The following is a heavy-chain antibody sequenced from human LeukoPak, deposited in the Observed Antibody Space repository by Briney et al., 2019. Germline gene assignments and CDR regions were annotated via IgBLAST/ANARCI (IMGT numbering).Heavy chain of an antibody. Sequence: GGSLTLSCAASGFTFRSYTMNWVRQAPGKGLEWVSSISSGSSYIFYADSLKGRITVSRDNAKSSLYMQMISLRAEDTAVYFCTSEISDRGGKETFDYWGQGTLVTVSS. J-gene: IGHJ4*02. CDR1: GFTFRSYT. D-gene: IGHD3-16*02. CDR2: ISSGSSYI. CDR3: TSEISDRGGKETFDY. V-gene: IGHV3-21*06.